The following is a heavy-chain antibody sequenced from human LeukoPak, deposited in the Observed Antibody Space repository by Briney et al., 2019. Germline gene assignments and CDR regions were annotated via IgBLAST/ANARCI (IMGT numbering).Heavy chain of an antibody. D-gene: IGHD3-22*01. CDR3: ARDRSNYYDSSGYYYDAFDI. J-gene: IGHJ3*02. Sequence: AAVKVSCKAPGGTFSSYTISWVRQAPGQGLEWMGWISAYNGNTNYAQKLQGRVTMTTDTSTSTAYMELRSLRSDDTAVYYCARDRSNYYDSSGYYYDAFDIWGQGTMVTVSS. V-gene: IGHV1-18*01. CDR1: GGTFSSYT. CDR2: ISAYNGNT.